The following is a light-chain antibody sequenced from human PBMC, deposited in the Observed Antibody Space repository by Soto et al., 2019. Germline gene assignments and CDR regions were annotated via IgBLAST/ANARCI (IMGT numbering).Light chain of an antibody. Sequence: EIVLTQSPGTLSLSPGERATLSCRASQSVSSTYLMWYQQKPGQAPRLLLYGASSRATGVPDRFSGGGSGTDFTLTISRLEPEDFAVYYCQQYNNWPPGTFGQGTKVDIK. V-gene: IGKV3-20*01. CDR2: GAS. CDR1: QSVSSTY. CDR3: QQYNNWPPGT. J-gene: IGKJ1*01.